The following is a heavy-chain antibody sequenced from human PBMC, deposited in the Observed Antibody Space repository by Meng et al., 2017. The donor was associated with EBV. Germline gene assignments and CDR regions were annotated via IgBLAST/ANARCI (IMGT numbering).Heavy chain of an antibody. D-gene: IGHD3-3*01. J-gene: IGHJ4*02. Sequence: EAVGRRGQPGRSLRPSLAALVFPFSSYSLIWVSQAPGKGVEWVSSMCCSSSYIYYAHSVKARFTLPRHNAKNSLYLQMNSLRAVDTAVYYCARYYLECALDYWGQGTLVTVSS. CDR3: ARYYLECALDY. CDR2: MCCSSSYI. V-gene: IGHV3-21*04. CDR1: VFPFSSYS.